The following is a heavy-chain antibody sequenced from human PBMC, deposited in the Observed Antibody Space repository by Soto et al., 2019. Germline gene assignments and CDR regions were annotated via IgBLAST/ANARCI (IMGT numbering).Heavy chain of an antibody. CDR2: ISSFNGNT. J-gene: IGHJ4*02. V-gene: IGHV1-18*01. CDR1: GYNFANYG. CDR3: GRDRTPDY. Sequence: ASVKVSCKASGYNFANYGITWVRQAPGQGLEWMGWISSFNGNTNYAQKLQGRVTMTTDTSTTTAYMGLRSLSYDDTAVYYCGRDRTPDYWGQGTLVTVSS.